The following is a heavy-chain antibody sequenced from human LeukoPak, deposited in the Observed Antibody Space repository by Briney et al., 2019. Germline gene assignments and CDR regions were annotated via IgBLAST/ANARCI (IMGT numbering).Heavy chain of an antibody. CDR3: ARTTYYDILTGYSAEYFQH. CDR1: GYTFTSYA. J-gene: IGHJ1*01. Sequence: ASVKVSCKASGYTFTSYAMHWVRQAPGQRLEWMGWINAGNGNTKYSQRFQGRVTITRDTSASTAYMELSSLRSGDTAVYYCARTTYYDILTGYSAEYFQHWGQGTLVTGSS. V-gene: IGHV1-3*01. D-gene: IGHD3-9*01. CDR2: INAGNGNT.